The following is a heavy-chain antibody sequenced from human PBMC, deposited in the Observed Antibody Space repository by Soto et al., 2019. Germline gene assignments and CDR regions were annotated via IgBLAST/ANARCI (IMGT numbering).Heavy chain of an antibody. CDR2: IWYDGSNK. Sequence: GGSLRLSCAASGFTFSSYGMHWVRQAPGKGLEWVAVIWYDGSNKYYADSVKGRFTISRDNSKNTLYLQMNSLRAEDTAVYYCARDGAAQGVGYYYYMDVWGKGTTVTVSS. CDR1: GFTFSSYG. D-gene: IGHD6-6*01. J-gene: IGHJ6*03. V-gene: IGHV3-33*01. CDR3: ARDGAAQGVGYYYYMDV.